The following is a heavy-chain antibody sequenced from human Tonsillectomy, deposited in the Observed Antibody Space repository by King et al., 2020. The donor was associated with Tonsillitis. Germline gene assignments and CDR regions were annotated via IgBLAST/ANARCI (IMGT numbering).Heavy chain of an antibody. CDR2: IWYDGSNK. D-gene: IGHD3-22*01. CDR3: ARELFYYDSSGYYSQNCIDP. J-gene: IGHJ5*02. CDR1: GFTFSSHG. V-gene: IGHV3-33*01. Sequence: VQLVQSGGGAVQPGRSLRLSCAVSGFTFSSHGMHWVRQAPGKGLQWVAGIWYDGSNKYYADSVKGRFTISRDNSKSTLYLQMNSLRAEDTAVYYCARELFYYDSSGYYSQNCIDPWGQGTLVTVSS.